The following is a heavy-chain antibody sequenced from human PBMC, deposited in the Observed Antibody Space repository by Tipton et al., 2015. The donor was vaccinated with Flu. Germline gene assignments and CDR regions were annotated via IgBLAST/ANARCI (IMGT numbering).Heavy chain of an antibody. Sequence: SLRLSCAASGFTFSSYEMNWVRQAPGKGLEWVSYISSSGSTIYYADSVKGRFTISRDNAKNSLYLQMNSLRAEDTAVYYCAREGLHPLYYYYGMDVWGQGTTVTVSS. CDR3: AREGLHPLYYYYGMDV. J-gene: IGHJ6*02. CDR2: ISSSGSTI. V-gene: IGHV3-48*03. D-gene: IGHD3/OR15-3a*01. CDR1: GFTFSSYE.